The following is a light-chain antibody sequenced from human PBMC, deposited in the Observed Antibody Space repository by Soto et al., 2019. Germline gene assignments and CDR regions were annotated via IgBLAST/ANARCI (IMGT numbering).Light chain of an antibody. Sequence: QSALTQPPSASGSPGQSVTISCTGTSSDIGGYNYVSWYQQHPGKAPKLIIYEVFKRPSGVPDRFSGSKSGNTASLTVSRLQAEDEADYYCGSYAGSSNFDVFGTGNKLTVL. J-gene: IGLJ1*01. CDR1: SSDIGGYNY. CDR3: GSYAGSSNFDV. V-gene: IGLV2-8*01. CDR2: EVF.